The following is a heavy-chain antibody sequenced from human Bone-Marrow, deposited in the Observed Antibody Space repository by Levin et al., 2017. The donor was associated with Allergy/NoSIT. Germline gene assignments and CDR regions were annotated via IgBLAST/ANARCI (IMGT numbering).Heavy chain of an antibody. CDR1: GNTFTSSD. J-gene: IGHJ6*02. CDR3: ATDPGFTYSYYYCLDV. Sequence: VASVKVSCKASGNTFTSSDINWVRQVSGQGLEWMGWMSPKSGNTVYAQKFQGRVSMTRNTSIGTAYMELSGLRSEDTAVYYCATDPGFTYSYYYCLDVWGQGTTVTVSS. CDR2: MSPKSGNT. V-gene: IGHV1-8*01. D-gene: IGHD3-10*01.